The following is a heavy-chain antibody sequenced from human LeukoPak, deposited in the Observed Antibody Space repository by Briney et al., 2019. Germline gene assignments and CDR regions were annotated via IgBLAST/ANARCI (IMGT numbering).Heavy chain of an antibody. Sequence: SETLSLTCTVSGYSMSSGYYWGWIRQPPGKGLQWIGSIFHSGNSYYNPSLKSRVTISVDTSKNQFSLKVNSVAAADTAVYYCARVGYNWNLWFDFWGQGTTVTVSS. CDR1: GYSMSSGYY. J-gene: IGHJ3*01. D-gene: IGHD1-7*01. CDR3: ARVGYNWNLWFDF. CDR2: IFHSGNS. V-gene: IGHV4-38-2*02.